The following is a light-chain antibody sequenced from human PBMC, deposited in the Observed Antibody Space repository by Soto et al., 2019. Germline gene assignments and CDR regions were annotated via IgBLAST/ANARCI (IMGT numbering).Light chain of an antibody. V-gene: IGLV2-14*01. CDR2: EVS. Sequence: QSALTQPASVSGSPGQSITISCTGTSSDVGGYKYVSWYQQHPGKAPKVMIYEVSNRPSGVSNRFSGSKSGNTASLTISGLRAEDEADYYCSSYTSSSTVVFGGGTKLTVL. CDR1: SSDVGGYKY. CDR3: SSYTSSSTVV. J-gene: IGLJ2*01.